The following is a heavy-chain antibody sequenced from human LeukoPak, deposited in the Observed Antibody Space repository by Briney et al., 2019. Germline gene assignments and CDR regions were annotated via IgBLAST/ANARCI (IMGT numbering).Heavy chain of an antibody. CDR1: GFTFSNYG. Sequence: GRSLRLSCAASGFTFSNYGMHWVRQAPGKGLEWVAIIWHDGNNKYYADSVKGRFTISRDNSKNSLYLQMNSLRAEDTALYYCAIYGSGKYFQHWGQGTLVTVS. V-gene: IGHV3-33*01. CDR3: AIYGSGKYFQH. J-gene: IGHJ1*01. D-gene: IGHD3-10*01. CDR2: IWHDGNNK.